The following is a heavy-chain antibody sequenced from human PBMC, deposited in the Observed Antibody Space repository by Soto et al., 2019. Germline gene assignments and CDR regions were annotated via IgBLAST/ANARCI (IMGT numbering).Heavy chain of an antibody. CDR2: ISAYNGKT. V-gene: IGHV1-18*01. J-gene: IGHJ6*03. Sequence: ASGKVSCKASGSTFTSLGISWVRQAPGQGLEGMGWISAYNGKTNYAQKLQGRVTMTTDTSTSTAYMELRSLRSDDTAVYYCARGGDYDFWSGYFSPSYYYYYMDVWGKGTTVTVSS. CDR1: GSTFTSLG. D-gene: IGHD3-3*01. CDR3: ARGGDYDFWSGYFSPSYYYYYMDV.